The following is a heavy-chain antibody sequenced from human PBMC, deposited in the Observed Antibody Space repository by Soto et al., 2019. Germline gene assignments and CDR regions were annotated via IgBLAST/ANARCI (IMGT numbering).Heavy chain of an antibody. CDR3: ARVGSYYIFDY. D-gene: IGHD1-26*01. CDR2: VYNTGST. V-gene: IGHV4-39*01. Sequence: SETLSLTCTVSGGSISSNSYYWGWIRQPPGKGLEWIANVYNTGSTYYNPSLKGRATISADTSKNQFSLKLNSVTAADTAVYYCARVGSYYIFDYWGQGTLVTVSS. CDR1: GGSISSNSYY. J-gene: IGHJ4*02.